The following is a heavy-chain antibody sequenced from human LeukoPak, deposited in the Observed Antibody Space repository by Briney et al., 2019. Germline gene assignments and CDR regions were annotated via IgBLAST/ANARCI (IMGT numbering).Heavy chain of an antibody. CDR3: ARDSIRKGVVMGY. V-gene: IGHV3-48*04. CDR1: GFTFSSYS. Sequence: PGGSLRLSCAASGFTFSSYSMNWVRQAPGKGLEWVSYISSSSSTIYYADSVKGRFTIPRDNAKNSLYLQMNSLRAEDTAVYYCARDSIRKGVVMGYWGQGTLVTVSS. J-gene: IGHJ4*02. D-gene: IGHD3-3*01. CDR2: ISSSSSTI.